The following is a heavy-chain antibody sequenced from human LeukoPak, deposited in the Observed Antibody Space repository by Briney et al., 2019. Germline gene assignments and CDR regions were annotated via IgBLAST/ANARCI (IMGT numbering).Heavy chain of an antibody. CDR2: ISYDGSNK. V-gene: IGHV3-30*18. J-gene: IGHJ1*01. D-gene: IGHD3-22*01. CDR1: GFTFSSYG. Sequence: PGGSLRLSCAASGFTFSSYGMHWVRQAPGKGLEWVAVISYDGSNKYYADSVKGRFTISRDNSKNTLYLQMNSLRAEDTAVYYCAKDTYYYDSSGYPEYFTHWGQGTLVTVSS. CDR3: AKDTYYYDSSGYPEYFTH.